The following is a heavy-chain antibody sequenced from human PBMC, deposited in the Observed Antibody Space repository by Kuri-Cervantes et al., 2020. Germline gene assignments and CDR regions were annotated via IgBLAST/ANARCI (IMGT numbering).Heavy chain of an antibody. Sequence: GGSLRLSCAASGFAFSSYSSNWVRQAPGKGLEWVSSISSTSTYIFYAESVKGRFTISRDNARNSLYLQMNSLRAEDTAVYYCARDLAYGGYITLNDYWGQGTLVTVSS. V-gene: IGHV3-21*01. D-gene: IGHD6-25*01. CDR2: ISSTSTYI. CDR3: ARDLAYGGYITLNDY. CDR1: GFAFSSYS. J-gene: IGHJ4*02.